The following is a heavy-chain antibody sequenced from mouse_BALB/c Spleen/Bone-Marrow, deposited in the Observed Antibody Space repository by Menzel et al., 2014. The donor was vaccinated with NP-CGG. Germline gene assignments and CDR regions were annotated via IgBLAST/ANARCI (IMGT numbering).Heavy chain of an antibody. CDR3: ARHYYGSSYYFDY. V-gene: IGHV5-9-1*01. D-gene: IGHD1-1*01. CDR2: ISSGGSYT. Sequence: EVMLVESGGGLVKPGGSLKLPCAASGFTFSSYAMSWVRQTPEKRLEWVATISSGGSYTYYPDSVKGRFTISRDNAKNTLYLKMNSLRSEDTATYYCARHYYGSSYYFDYWGQGTTLTVSS. CDR1: GFTFSSYA. J-gene: IGHJ2*01.